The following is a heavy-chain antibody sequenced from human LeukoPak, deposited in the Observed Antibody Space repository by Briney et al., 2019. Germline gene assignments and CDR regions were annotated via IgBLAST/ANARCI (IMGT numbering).Heavy chain of an antibody. D-gene: IGHD2-21*01. Sequence: SETLSLTCTVSGESISGFYWTWIRQPPGKGLEWIGYIYYSGSTNYNPSLKSRVTISVDTSKNQFSLKLSSVTAADTAVYYCARGVVIAPQTFDYWGQGTLVTVTS. J-gene: IGHJ4*02. CDR1: GESISGFY. V-gene: IGHV4-59*01. CDR2: IYYSGST. CDR3: ARGVVIAPQTFDY.